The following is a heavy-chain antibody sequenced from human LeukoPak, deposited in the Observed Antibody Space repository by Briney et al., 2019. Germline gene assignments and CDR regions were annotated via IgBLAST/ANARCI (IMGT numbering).Heavy chain of an antibody. V-gene: IGHV3-74*01. J-gene: IGHJ6*02. CDR1: GFSFISYW. CDR2: ISRDGSST. Sequence: GGSLRLSCAASGFSFISYWMHWVRQAPEKGLVWVSRISRDGSSTSYADSVKGRFTISRDNAKNTLYLQMSSLRAEDTAVYYCARGGDGDYVYYYGLDVWGQGTTVTVSS. D-gene: IGHD4-17*01. CDR3: ARGGDGDYVYYYGLDV.